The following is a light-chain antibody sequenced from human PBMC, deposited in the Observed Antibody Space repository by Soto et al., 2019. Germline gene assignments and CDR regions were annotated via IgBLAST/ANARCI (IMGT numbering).Light chain of an antibody. Sequence: IMVTQSPAALSLSPGDTATLTCRSTSSVHWHLAWYHVRPGQSPRLLISGSSVRANGVPERFSGGGAGTQFTLSIDGVQPEDVGVYYCQQYFQWRFTFGQGTKVQI. CDR1: SSVHWH. V-gene: IGKV3-15*01. CDR2: GSS. CDR3: QQYFQWRFT. J-gene: IGKJ1*01.